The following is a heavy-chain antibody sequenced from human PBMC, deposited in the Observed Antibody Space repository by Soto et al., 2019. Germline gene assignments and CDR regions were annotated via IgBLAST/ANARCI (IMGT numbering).Heavy chain of an antibody. Sequence: PSETLSLTCTVSGGSISSYYWSWIRQPPGKGLEWIGYIYYSGSTNYNPSLKSRVTISVDTSKNQFSLKLSSVTAADTAVFYCATLTFVRTPVTTIDYFDYWGQGTLVTVSS. D-gene: IGHD4-17*01. CDR1: GGSISSYY. CDR3: ATLTFVRTPVTTIDYFDY. J-gene: IGHJ4*02. CDR2: IYYSGST. V-gene: IGHV4-59*08.